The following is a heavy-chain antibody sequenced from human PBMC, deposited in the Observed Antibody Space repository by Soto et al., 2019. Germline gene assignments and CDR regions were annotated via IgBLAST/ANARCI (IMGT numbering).Heavy chain of an antibody. J-gene: IGHJ4*02. Sequence: EVHLEESGGGLFQPGGSLRLSCAASGFTFSAYWMNWVRHAQGKGLEWVANINEDGSECNDVASVKGRFTISRDNAKNSLFLQMNALRVEDTAVYYCARTGDGHHDFLDYWGQGILVSVSS. CDR1: GFTFSAYW. D-gene: IGHD1-1*01. CDR2: INEDGSEC. V-gene: IGHV3-7*01. CDR3: ARTGDGHHDFLDY.